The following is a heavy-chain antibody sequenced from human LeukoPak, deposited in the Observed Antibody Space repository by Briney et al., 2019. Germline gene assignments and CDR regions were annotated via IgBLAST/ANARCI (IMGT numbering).Heavy chain of an antibody. Sequence: TSETLSLTCIVSGYSITSGYYWGWIRQPPGKGLEWIGSIYHSGDTYYNPSLKSRVTISVDTSKNQFSLKLDSVTAADTAVYYCAKGTSSGWYYFDYWGQGTLVTVSS. CDR3: AKGTSSGWYYFDY. CDR2: IYHSGDT. CDR1: GYSITSGYY. D-gene: IGHD6-19*01. J-gene: IGHJ4*02. V-gene: IGHV4-38-2*02.